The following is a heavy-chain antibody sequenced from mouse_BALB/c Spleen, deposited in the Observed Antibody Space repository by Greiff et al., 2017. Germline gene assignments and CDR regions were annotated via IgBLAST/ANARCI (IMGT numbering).Heavy chain of an antibody. CDR2: ISDGGSYT. V-gene: IGHV5-4*02. Sequence: EVQGVESGGGLVKPGGSLKLSCAASGFTFSDYYMYWVRQTPEKRLEWVATISDGGSYTYYPDSVKGRFTISRDNAKNNLYLQMSSLKSEDTAMYYCARDPSYRYDGEGAMDYWGQGTSVTVSS. D-gene: IGHD2-14*01. J-gene: IGHJ4*01. CDR1: GFTFSDYY. CDR3: ARDPSYRYDGEGAMDY.